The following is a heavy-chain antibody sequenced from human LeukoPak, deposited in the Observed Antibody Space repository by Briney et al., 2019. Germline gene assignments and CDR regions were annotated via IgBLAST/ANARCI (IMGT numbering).Heavy chain of an antibody. CDR2: INHSGST. D-gene: IGHD3-3*01. CDR3: AREGPITIFGVAPWNDY. Sequence: PSETLSLTCAVYGGSFSGYYWSWIRQPPGKGLEWIGEINHSGSTNYNPSLKSRVTISVDTSKNQFSLKLSSVTAADTAVYYCAREGPITIFGVAPWNDYWGQGTLVTVSS. V-gene: IGHV4-34*01. CDR1: GGSFSGYY. J-gene: IGHJ4*02.